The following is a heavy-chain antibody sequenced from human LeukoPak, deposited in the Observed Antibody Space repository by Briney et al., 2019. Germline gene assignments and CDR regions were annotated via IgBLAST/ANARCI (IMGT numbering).Heavy chain of an antibody. J-gene: IGHJ4*02. CDR3: ARQTRTHYYDSSGFFDY. CDR1: GGSITSYY. V-gene: IGHV4-59*08. D-gene: IGHD3-22*01. Sequence: PSETLSLTCTLSGGSITSYYWSWIRQPPGKGLEWIGIIYYSGSTSYNPSLKSRVTISVDTSKNQSPLKLSSVIAAATAVYYCARQTRTHYYDSSGFFDYWGQGTLVTVSS. CDR2: IYYSGST.